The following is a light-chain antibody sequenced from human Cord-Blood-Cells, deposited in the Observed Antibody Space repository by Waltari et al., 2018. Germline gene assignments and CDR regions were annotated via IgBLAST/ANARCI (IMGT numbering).Light chain of an antibody. CDR3: CSYAGSSTLV. V-gene: IGLV2-23*02. J-gene: IGLJ2*01. CDR2: EVS. CDR1: SCDDGCYTL. Sequence: QSALTPPDSQSASTGPTITISCPRTSCDDGCYTLVSWYQQHPGKAPKLMIYEVSKRPSGVSNRFSGSKSGNTASLTISGLQAEDEADYYCCSYAGSSTLVFGGGTKLTVL.